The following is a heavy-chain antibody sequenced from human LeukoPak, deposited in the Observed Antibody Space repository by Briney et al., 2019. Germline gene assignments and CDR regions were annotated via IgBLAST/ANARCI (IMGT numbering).Heavy chain of an antibody. CDR1: GGTFSSYA. CDR2: IIPIFGTA. Sequence: SEKVSCKASGGTFSSYAISWVRQAPGQGLEWMGGIIPIFGTANYAQKFQGRVTITTDESTSTAYMELSSLRSEDTAVYYCARRDRYCSSTSCFGGFDYWGQGTLVTVSS. CDR3: ARRDRYCSSTSCFGGFDY. J-gene: IGHJ4*02. D-gene: IGHD2-2*01. V-gene: IGHV1-69*05.